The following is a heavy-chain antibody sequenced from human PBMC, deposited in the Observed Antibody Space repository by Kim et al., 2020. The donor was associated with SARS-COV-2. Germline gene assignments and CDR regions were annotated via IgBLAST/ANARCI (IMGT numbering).Heavy chain of an antibody. V-gene: IGHV3-30-3*01. Sequence: GGSLRLSCVASGFTFRTSALHWVRQTPGKGLEWVVVISQDGGRQFHADSVRGRFTISRDVVKNTVYLQMNSLRPDDTAVYYCVKDGGRAWTDFDYWGQGTLVTVSP. CDR2: ISQDGGRQ. D-gene: IGHD1-1*01. CDR3: VKDGGRAWTDFDY. J-gene: IGHJ4*02. CDR1: GFTFRTSA.